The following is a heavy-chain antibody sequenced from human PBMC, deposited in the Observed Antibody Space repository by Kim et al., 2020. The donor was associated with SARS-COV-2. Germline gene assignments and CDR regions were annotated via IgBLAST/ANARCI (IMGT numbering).Heavy chain of an antibody. D-gene: IGHD6-19*01. V-gene: IGHV1-18*01. J-gene: IGHJ3*02. CDR1: GYTFTSYG. Sequence: ASVKVSCKASGYTFTSYGISWVRQAPGQGLEWMGWISAYNGNTNYAQKLQGRVTMTTDTSTSTAYMELRSLRSDDTAVYYCARDRPYSSGWYVPSGPEDAFDMWGQGKMVTVTS. CDR2: ISAYNGNT. CDR3: ARDRPYSSGWYVPSGPEDAFDM.